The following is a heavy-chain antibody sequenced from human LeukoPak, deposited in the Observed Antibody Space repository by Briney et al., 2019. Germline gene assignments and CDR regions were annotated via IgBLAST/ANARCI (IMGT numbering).Heavy chain of an antibody. CDR1: GSTFRTSA. Sequence: PGGSLRLSCAASGSTFRTSAMNWVRQAPGKGLEWVSAMSGSGDYTYYAESVRGRFTISRDNSKNTLYLQMNSLRAEDTAVYYCGQQQPGKWLAVDSWGQGTLVTVSS. CDR3: GQQQPGKWLAVDS. D-gene: IGHD6-19*01. V-gene: IGHV3-23*01. J-gene: IGHJ4*02. CDR2: MSGSGDYT.